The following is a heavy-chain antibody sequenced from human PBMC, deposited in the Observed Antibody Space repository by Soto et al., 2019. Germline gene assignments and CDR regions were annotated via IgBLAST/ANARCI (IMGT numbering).Heavy chain of an antibody. CDR3: VKGIVVVAANYYGMDV. CDR2: ISGSGGST. V-gene: IGHV3-23*01. J-gene: IGHJ6*02. D-gene: IGHD2-15*01. Sequence: GGSLRLSCAASGFTFSSYAMSWVRQAPGKGLEWVSAISGSGGSTYYADSVKGRFTISRDNSKNTLYLQMSSLRAEDTAVYYCVKGIVVVAANYYGMDVWGQGTKVTVSS. CDR1: GFTFSSYA.